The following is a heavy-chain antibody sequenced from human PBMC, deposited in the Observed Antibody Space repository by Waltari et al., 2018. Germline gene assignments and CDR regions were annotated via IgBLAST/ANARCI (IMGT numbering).Heavy chain of an antibody. D-gene: IGHD3-3*01. CDR1: GFTFSSYG. CDR2: IWYDGSNK. V-gene: IGHV3-30*18. CDR3: AKDLRFGVSDY. Sequence: QVQLVESGGGVVKPGRSLRLSCAASGFTFSSYGTHWVRQAPGKWLECVAVIWYDGSNKYYADSVKCRFTISRDNSKNTLYLQMNSLRAEDTAMYYCAKDLRFGVSDYWGQGTLVTVSS. J-gene: IGHJ4*02.